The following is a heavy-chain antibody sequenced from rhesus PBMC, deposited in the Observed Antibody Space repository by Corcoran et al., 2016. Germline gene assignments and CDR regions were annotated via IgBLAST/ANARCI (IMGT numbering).Heavy chain of an antibody. Sequence: QVQLQESGPGLVKPSETLSLTCAVSGGSISSGYYYWSWIRQPPGKGLEWIGYITYSGSTSYNPSLRMRVAVSRDTSTNQFSLKLSSVTAADTAVYYCARDRNGWNNVSYWGQGVLVTVSS. CDR2: ITYSGST. J-gene: IGHJ4*01. CDR1: GGSISSGYYY. D-gene: IGHD1-20*01. V-gene: IGHV4-122*02. CDR3: ARDRNGWNNVSY.